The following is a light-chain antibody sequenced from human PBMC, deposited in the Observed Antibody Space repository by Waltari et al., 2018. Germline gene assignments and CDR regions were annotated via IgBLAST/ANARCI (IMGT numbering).Light chain of an antibody. Sequence: SYVVTQPPSVSVAPGETATITCGGDNIGTYSVHWYQQKAGQAPVLVIFSVRDRPAGIPALISGSNSGNTAALTISRVEAGDEARYYCHVWHPHVDPGVFGTGTEVTVL. CDR1: NIGTYS. J-gene: IGLJ1*01. V-gene: IGLV3-21*04. CDR3: HVWHPHVDPGV. CDR2: SVR.